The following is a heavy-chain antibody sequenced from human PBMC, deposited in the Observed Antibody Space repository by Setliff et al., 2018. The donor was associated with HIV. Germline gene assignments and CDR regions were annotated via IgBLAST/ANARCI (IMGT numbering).Heavy chain of an antibody. V-gene: IGHV4-61*01. CDR1: GGSVSTGNYY. J-gene: IGHJ6*04. CDR3: TRRGADSYYPRPLDV. CDR2: IFYSGST. D-gene: IGHD3-10*01. Sequence: SETLSLTCTVSGGSVSTGNYYWNWIRLPPGKGLEWIGYIFYSGSTNYNPSLTSRVTISVDTSKNQFSLRLNSVTAADTAIYYCTRRGADSYYPRPLDVWGKGTTVTVSS.